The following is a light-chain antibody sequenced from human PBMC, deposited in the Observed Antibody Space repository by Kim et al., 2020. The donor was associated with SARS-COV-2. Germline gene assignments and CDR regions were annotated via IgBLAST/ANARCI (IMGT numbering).Light chain of an antibody. CDR1: SSNIGSNT. CDR2: SNN. V-gene: IGLV1-44*01. CDR3: AAWDDSLNAWV. J-gene: IGLJ3*02. Sequence: HSFTISCSGSSSNIGSNTVNWYQQHPGTAPKRLIYSNNQRPSGVPDRFSGSKSGTSASLAISGLQSEDEADYYCAAWDDSLNAWVFGGGTQLTVL.